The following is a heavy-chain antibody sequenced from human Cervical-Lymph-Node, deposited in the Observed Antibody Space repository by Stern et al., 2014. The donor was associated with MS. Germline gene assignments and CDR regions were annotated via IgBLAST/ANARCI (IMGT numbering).Heavy chain of an antibody. D-gene: IGHD3-10*01. V-gene: IGHV1-18*01. CDR1: GYTFTSYG. Sequence: QVQLVQSGAEVKKPGASVKVSCKASGYTFTSYGISWVRQAPGQGLEWMGWISPYNGETTHAQKLQGRVTMTTDTSTSTAYMELRSLRSDDTAVYYCARDHQWFGEFPSDYWGQGTLVTVSS. CDR2: ISPYNGET. CDR3: ARDHQWFGEFPSDY. J-gene: IGHJ4*02.